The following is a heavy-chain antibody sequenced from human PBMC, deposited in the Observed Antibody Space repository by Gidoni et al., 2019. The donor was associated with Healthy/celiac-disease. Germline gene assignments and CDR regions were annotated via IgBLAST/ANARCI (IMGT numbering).Heavy chain of an antibody. CDR3: ARDSHDYYYYGMDV. V-gene: IGHV3-48*03. CDR1: GFTCSSYE. Sequence: EVQLVESGGGLVQPGGSLRLSCAASGFTCSSYEMNWVRQAPGKGLEWVSYISSSGSTIYYADSVKGRFTISRDNAKNSLYLQMNSLRAEDTAVYYCARDSHDYYYYGMDVWGQGTTVTVSS. CDR2: ISSSGSTI. J-gene: IGHJ6*02.